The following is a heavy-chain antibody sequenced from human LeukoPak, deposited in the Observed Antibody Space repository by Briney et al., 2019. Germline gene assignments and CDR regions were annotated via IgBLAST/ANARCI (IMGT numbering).Heavy chain of an antibody. CDR2: IYIGGNT. CDR3: ARERAYNSALYFDY. D-gene: IGHD2/OR15-2a*01. J-gene: IGHJ4*02. V-gene: IGHV3-53*05. Sequence: PGGSLRLSCAASGFTVSSNYMSWVRQAPGKGLEWVSVIYIGGNTYYADSVKGRFTISRDNSKNTLYLQMNSLRAEDTAVYYCARERAYNSALYFDYWGQGTLVTVSS. CDR1: GFTVSSNY.